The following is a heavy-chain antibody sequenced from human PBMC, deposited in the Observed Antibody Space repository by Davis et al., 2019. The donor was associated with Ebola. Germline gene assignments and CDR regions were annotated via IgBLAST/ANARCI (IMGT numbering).Heavy chain of an antibody. CDR2: IYPEDFDT. Sequence: GESLKISCKATGYSFTTYWIGWVRQMPGKGLEWMGIIYPEDFDTRYNPAFQGQVTISADESSSTVYLQWSSLEASDTAIYYCATVGEATVDLLFHYWGQGSLVTVSA. J-gene: IGHJ4*02. CDR3: ATVGEATVDLLFHY. V-gene: IGHV5-51*01. CDR1: GYSFTTYW. D-gene: IGHD1-26*01.